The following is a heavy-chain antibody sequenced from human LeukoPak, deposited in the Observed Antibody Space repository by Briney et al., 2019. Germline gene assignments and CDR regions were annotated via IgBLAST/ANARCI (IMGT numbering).Heavy chain of an antibody. CDR3: ARQVSEYYYHYMDV. J-gene: IGHJ6*03. CDR1: GASISTSTYY. Sequence: SETLSLTCTVSGASISTSTYYWGWVRQPPGKGLEWIGNIYYSGTTYYNPSLKSRVTISEDTSRSRFSLMLSSVTAADTAIYFCARQVSEYYYHYMDVWGEGTTVIVSS. CDR2: IYYSGTT. V-gene: IGHV4-39*01.